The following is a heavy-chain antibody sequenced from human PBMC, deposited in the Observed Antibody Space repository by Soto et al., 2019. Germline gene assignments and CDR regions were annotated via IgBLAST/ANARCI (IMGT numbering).Heavy chain of an antibody. CDR3: AKARGDSSGWYFDY. Sequence: QVQLAESGGGVVQPGRSLRLSCAASGFTFSSYGMHWVRQAPGKGLEWVAIISYDGSKKYYADSVKGRFTISRDNSKNPLYLQMNSLRAEDTAVYYCAKARGDSSGWYFDYWGQGTLVTVSS. V-gene: IGHV3-30*18. CDR2: ISYDGSKK. D-gene: IGHD6-19*01. J-gene: IGHJ4*02. CDR1: GFTFSSYG.